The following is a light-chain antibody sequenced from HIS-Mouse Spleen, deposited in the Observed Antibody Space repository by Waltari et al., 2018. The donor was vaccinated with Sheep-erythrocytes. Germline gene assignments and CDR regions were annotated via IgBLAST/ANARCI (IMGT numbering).Light chain of an antibody. Sequence: EIVLTQSPATLSLSPGERATLSCRASQSVSSYLAWYQQKPGQAPRLLIYDASNRATGIPARFSGSGSGTDFTLTISSLEPEDFATYYCRQANSFPITFGQGTRLEIK. CDR1: QSVSSY. CDR2: DAS. J-gene: IGKJ5*01. CDR3: RQANSFPIT. V-gene: IGKV3-11*01.